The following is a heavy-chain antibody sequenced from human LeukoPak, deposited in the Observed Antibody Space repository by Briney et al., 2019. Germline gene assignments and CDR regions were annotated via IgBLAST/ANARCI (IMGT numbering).Heavy chain of an antibody. CDR3: ATEETYYYDSSGYIYYFDY. CDR1: GYTLTELS. D-gene: IGHD3-22*01. CDR2: FDPEDGET. Sequence: ASVKVSCKVSGYTLTELSMHWVRQAPGKGLEWMGGFDPEDGETIYAQKFQGRVTMTEDTSTDTAYMELSSLRSEDTAVYYCATEETYYYDSSGYIYYFDYWGQGTLVTVSS. J-gene: IGHJ4*02. V-gene: IGHV1-24*01.